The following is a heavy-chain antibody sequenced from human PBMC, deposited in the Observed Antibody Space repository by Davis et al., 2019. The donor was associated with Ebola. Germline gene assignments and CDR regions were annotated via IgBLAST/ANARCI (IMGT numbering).Heavy chain of an antibody. Sequence: SLKISCAASGFTFDDYAMHWVRQAPGKGLEWVSGISWNSGSIGYADSVKGRFTISRDNAKNSLYLQMNSLRAEDTALYYCAKDIKGPEDFWSGFDYWGQGTLVTVSS. D-gene: IGHD3-3*01. CDR2: ISWNSGSI. CDR1: GFTFDDYA. CDR3: AKDIKGPEDFWSGFDY. V-gene: IGHV3-9*01. J-gene: IGHJ4*02.